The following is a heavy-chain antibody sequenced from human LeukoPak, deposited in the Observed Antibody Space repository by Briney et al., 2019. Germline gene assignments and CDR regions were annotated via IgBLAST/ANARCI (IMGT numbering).Heavy chain of an antibody. V-gene: IGHV4-30-4*08. Sequence: PSETLSLTCPVSGGSISSGDYYWSWIRQPPGKGLEWIGYIYYSGSTYYNPSLKSRVTISVDTSKNQFSLKLSSVTAADTAVYYCARGEISGYSYYFDYWGQGTLVTVSS. CDR1: GGSISSGDYY. J-gene: IGHJ4*02. D-gene: IGHD6-25*01. CDR2: IYYSGST. CDR3: ARGEISGYSYYFDY.